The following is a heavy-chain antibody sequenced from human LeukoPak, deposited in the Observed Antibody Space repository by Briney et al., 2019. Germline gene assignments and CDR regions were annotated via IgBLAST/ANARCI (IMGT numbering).Heavy chain of an antibody. J-gene: IGHJ3*02. D-gene: IGHD3-9*01. CDR2: INHSGST. CDR3: ARGPLRYFDWLRAFDI. CDR1: GGSITNYY. Sequence: SETLSLTCTVSGGSITNYYWSWIRQPPGKGLEWIGEINHSGSTNYNPSLKSRVTISVDTSKNQFSLKLSSVTAADTAVYYCARGPLRYFDWLRAFDIWGQGTMVTVSS. V-gene: IGHV4-34*01.